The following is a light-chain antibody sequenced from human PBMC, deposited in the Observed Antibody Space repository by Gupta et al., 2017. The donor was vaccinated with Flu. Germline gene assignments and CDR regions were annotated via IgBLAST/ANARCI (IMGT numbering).Light chain of an antibody. CDR3: QQSYVTPRT. CDR2: AAS. CDR1: QNIINF. V-gene: IGKV1-39*01. Sequence: IPMTQSPSSLAASVGDRVTITCRASQNIINFLNWYKQKPGKAPQVLIYAASTFHYGVPPRFSGSGSGTNFTLTISSLQPEDFATYYCQQSYVTPRTFGQGTKLQI. J-gene: IGKJ2*01.